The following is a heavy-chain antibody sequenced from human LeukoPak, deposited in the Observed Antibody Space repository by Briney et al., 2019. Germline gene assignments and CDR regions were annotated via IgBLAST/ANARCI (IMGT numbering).Heavy chain of an antibody. D-gene: IGHD3-10*01. J-gene: IGHJ6*03. Sequence: SETLSLTCAVYGGSFSGYYWSWIRQPPGKGLEWVGEINHSGSTNYNPSLKSRVTISVDTSKNQFSLKLSSVTAADTAVYYCARSGKHTMVRGVRYYYMDVWGKGTTVTISS. CDR2: INHSGST. CDR3: ARSGKHTMVRGVRYYYMDV. V-gene: IGHV4-34*01. CDR1: GGSFSGYY.